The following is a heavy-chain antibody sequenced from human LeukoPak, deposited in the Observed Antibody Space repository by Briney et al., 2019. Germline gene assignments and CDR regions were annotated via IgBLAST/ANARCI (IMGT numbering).Heavy chain of an antibody. V-gene: IGHV4-61*02. D-gene: IGHD3/OR15-3a*01. Sequence: SETLSLTCTVSGGSISSGSYYWSWIRQPAGKGLEWIGRIYTSGSTNYNPSLKSRVTISVDTSKNQFSLKLSSVTAADTAVYYCARESDWEGVDVWGKGTTVTVSS. CDR3: ARESDWEGVDV. CDR1: GGSISSGSYY. CDR2: IYTSGST. J-gene: IGHJ6*04.